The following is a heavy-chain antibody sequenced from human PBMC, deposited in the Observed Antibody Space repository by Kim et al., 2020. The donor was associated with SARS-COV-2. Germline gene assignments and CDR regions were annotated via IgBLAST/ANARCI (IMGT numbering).Heavy chain of an antibody. V-gene: IGHV3-30*02. Sequence: SVKGRFTISRDNCKNTLNLQMNSLRAEDTAVYYCAKDDDYGDLSEPEIDYWGLGTLVTVSS. J-gene: IGHJ4*02. CDR3: AKDDDYGDLSEPEIDY. D-gene: IGHD4-17*01.